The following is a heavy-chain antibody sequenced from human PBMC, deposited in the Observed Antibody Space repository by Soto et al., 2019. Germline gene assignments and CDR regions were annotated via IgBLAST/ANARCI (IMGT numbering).Heavy chain of an antibody. J-gene: IGHJ6*02. D-gene: IGHD3-3*01. CDR3: ARFRSSRVESGMDV. CDR2: IARGGGST. CDR1: GFTFDDYA. Sequence: VQLVESGGGLVQPGRSLRLSCAASGFTFDDYAMHWVRQAPGKGLEWVSGIARGGGSTGYADSVKGRFTISRDNAKNSLYLQMTSLRAEDTALYYCARFRSSRVESGMDVWGQGTTVTVSS. V-gene: IGHV3-9*01.